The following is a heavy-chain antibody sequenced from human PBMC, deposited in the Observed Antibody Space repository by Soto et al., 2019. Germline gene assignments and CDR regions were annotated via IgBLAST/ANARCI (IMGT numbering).Heavy chain of an antibody. Sequence: QVQLQESGPGLVKPSQTLSLTCTVSGGSISSGGYYWYWIRQHPGKGLEWIGYIYCSGTTYYNPSLNSRVTMSVDTSKNQFSLKLSSVTAADTAVYYCAASCVACGGFNYYGMDVWGQGTTVTVSS. CDR2: IYCSGTT. V-gene: IGHV4-31*03. J-gene: IGHJ6*02. CDR3: AASCVACGGFNYYGMDV. D-gene: IGHD2-21*01. CDR1: GGSISSGGYY.